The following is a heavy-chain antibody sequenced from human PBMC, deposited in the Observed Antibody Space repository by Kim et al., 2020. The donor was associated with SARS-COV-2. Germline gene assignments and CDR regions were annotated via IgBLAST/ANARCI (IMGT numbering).Heavy chain of an antibody. CDR3: ARDRHEDIVVVPAGTFDYGMDV. CDR2: ISAYNGNT. CDR1: GYTFTSYG. J-gene: IGHJ6*02. V-gene: IGHV1-18*01. D-gene: IGHD2-2*01. Sequence: ASVKVSCKASGYTFTSYGISWVRQAPGQGLEWMGWISAYNGNTNYAQKLQGRVTMTTDTSTSTAYMELRSLRSDDTAVYYCARDRHEDIVVVPAGTFDYGMDVWGQGTTVTVSS.